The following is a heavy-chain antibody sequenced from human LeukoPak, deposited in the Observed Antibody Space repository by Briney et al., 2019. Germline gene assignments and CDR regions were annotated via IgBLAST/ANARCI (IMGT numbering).Heavy chain of an antibody. CDR1: GFTFSSYW. D-gene: IGHD6-13*01. Sequence: SGGSLRLSCAASGFTFSSYWMGWVRQAPGKGLEWVANIKQDGSEKYYVDSVKGRFTISRDNAKNSLYLQMNSLRAEDTAVYYCARGFASSWYYFDYWGQGTLVTVSS. CDR2: IKQDGSEK. J-gene: IGHJ4*02. V-gene: IGHV3-7*03. CDR3: ARGFASSWYYFDY.